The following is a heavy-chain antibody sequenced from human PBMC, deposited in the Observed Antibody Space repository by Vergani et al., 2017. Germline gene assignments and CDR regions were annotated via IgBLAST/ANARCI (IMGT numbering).Heavy chain of an antibody. J-gene: IGHJ6*03. CDR3: ARDFLTRVTTLDYYYMGV. D-gene: IGHD1-1*01. CDR2: ITGRSYTS. V-gene: IGHV3-48*01. Sequence: EVHLEESGGGLVQPGGSLRLSCAASGFTFNNYRMNWVRQAPGKGLEWVSHITGRSYTSHYADSVKGRFTISRDNSKNTLYLEMNALRAEDTAVYYCARDFLTRVTTLDYYYMGVWGKGTTVTVSS. CDR1: GFTFNNYR.